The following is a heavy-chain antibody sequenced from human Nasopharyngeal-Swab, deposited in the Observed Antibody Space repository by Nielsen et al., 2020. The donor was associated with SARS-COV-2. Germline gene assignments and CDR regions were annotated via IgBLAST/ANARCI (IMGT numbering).Heavy chain of an antibody. J-gene: IGHJ4*02. CDR3: ARDESGDYLGLPFDH. Sequence: SETLSPTFVVSGASISSRNNYWGWIRQSPGKGLEWIGTIFSSGSTYNPSLKSRVTMSVDTSKNQFSLKLTPVTAADTAVYYCARDESGDYLGLPFDHWGRGTLVTVSS. CDR1: GASISSRNNY. D-gene: IGHD4-17*01. CDR2: IFSSGST. V-gene: IGHV4-39*07.